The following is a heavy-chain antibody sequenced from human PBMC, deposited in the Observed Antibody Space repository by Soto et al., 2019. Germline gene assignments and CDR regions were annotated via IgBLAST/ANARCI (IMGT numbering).Heavy chain of an antibody. CDR2: ISGSGGST. CDR3: AKKQVPIEGQSQLSYFDY. Sequence: GGSLRLSCAASGFTFSSYAMSWVRQAPGKGLEWVSAISGSGGSTYYADSVKGRFTISTDNSKNTLYLQMNSLRPEDSAVYYCAKKQVPIEGQSQLSYFDYWGKGTLVTVSS. D-gene: IGHD1-1*01. CDR1: GFTFSSYA. V-gene: IGHV3-23*01. J-gene: IGHJ4*02.